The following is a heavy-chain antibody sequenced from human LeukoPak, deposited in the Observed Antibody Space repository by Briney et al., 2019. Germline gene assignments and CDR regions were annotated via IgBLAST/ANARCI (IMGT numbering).Heavy chain of an antibody. D-gene: IGHD2-2*02. V-gene: IGHV1-69*13. J-gene: IGHJ4*02. CDR1: GGTFSSYA. Sequence: SVKVSCKASGGTFSSYAISWVRQAPGQGLEWMGGIIPIFGTANYAQTFQGRVTITADESTSTAYMELSSLRSEDTAVYYCARSRDSNTQSDDWGQGTLVTVSS. CDR3: ARSRDSNTQSDD. CDR2: IIPIFGTA.